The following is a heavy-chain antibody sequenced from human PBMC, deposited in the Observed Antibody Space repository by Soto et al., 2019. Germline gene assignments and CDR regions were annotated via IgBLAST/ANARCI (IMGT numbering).Heavy chain of an antibody. Sequence: EVQLVESGGGLVKPGGSLRLSCAASGFSFSIYSMDWVRQAPGKGLEWVASINSRSFYIYHADSVKGRFTISRDNAKNSPYLEMNSLRDEDTAVYYCVRGDMLGTASYGMDVWGQGTTVTVSS. CDR1: GFSFSIYS. CDR3: VRGDMLGTASYGMDV. V-gene: IGHV3-21*02. J-gene: IGHJ6*02. CDR2: INSRSFYI. D-gene: IGHD5-12*01.